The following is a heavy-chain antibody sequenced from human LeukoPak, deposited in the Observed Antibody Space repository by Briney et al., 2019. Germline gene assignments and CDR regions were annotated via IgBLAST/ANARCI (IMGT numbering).Heavy chain of an antibody. J-gene: IGHJ6*02. CDR3: ASYSSSSFYYYYGMDV. CDR2: IYSGGST. D-gene: IGHD6-6*01. CDR1: GFTVSSNY. Sequence: GGSLRLSCAASGFTVSSNYMSWVRQAPGKGLEWVSVIYSGGSTYYADSVKGRFTISRDNSKNTLYLQMNSLRAEDTAVYYCASYSSSSFYYYYGMDVWGQGTTVTVSS. V-gene: IGHV3-53*01.